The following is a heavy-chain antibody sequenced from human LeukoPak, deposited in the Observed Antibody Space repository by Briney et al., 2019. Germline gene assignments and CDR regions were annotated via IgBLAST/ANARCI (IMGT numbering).Heavy chain of an antibody. V-gene: IGHV3-15*01. CDR2: IKSKTDGGTT. J-gene: IGHJ4*02. CDR3: TTVITYSSSWDRGY. CDR1: GFTFSNAW. D-gene: IGHD6-13*01. Sequence: GGSLRLSCAASGFTFSNAWMSWVRQAPGKGLEWVGRIKSKTDGGTTDYAAPVKGRFTISRDDSKNTLYLQMNSLKTEDTAVYYCTTVITYSSSWDRGYWGQGTLVTVSS.